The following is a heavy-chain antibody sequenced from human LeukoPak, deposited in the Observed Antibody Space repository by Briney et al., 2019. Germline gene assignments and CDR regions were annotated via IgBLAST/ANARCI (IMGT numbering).Heavy chain of an antibody. J-gene: IGHJ4*02. Sequence: PSETLSLTCTVSGASISSYYWSWIRQSPGKGLEWIGFIYYSGNTNYNPSLKSRVTISVDTSRNQFSLKLSSVTAADTAVYYCARGLWFGDENPPYFDYWGQGILATVSS. CDR2: IYYSGNT. CDR1: GASISSYY. D-gene: IGHD3-10*01. V-gene: IGHV4-59*08. CDR3: ARGLWFGDENPPYFDY.